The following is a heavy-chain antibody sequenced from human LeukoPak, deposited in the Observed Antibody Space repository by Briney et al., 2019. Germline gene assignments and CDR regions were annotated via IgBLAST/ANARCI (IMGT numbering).Heavy chain of an antibody. CDR2: IYYSGST. Sequence: PSETLSLTCTVSGGSISSYYWSWLRQPPGKGLEWIGYIYYSGSTNYNPSLKSRVTISVDTSKNQFSLKLSSVTAADTAVYYCARGGRGYNWFDPWGQGTLVAVSS. V-gene: IGHV4-59*01. CDR3: ARGGRGYNWFDP. D-gene: IGHD3-10*01. CDR1: GGSISSYY. J-gene: IGHJ5*02.